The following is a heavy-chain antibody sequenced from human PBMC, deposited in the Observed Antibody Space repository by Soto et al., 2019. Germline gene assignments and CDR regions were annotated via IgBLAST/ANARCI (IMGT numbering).Heavy chain of an antibody. CDR2: ISSSSTYI. CDR3: ASQTSGYYYYGMDV. J-gene: IGHJ6*02. V-gene: IGHV3-21*01. CDR1: GLTSSSYS. Sequence: PGGSLRLSCAASGLTSSSYSMDWVRQAPGKGQEWVSSISSSSTYIHYADSVKGRFTISRDNAKNSLYLQMNSLSAEDTAVYYCASQTSGYYYYGMDVWGQGTTVTVSS.